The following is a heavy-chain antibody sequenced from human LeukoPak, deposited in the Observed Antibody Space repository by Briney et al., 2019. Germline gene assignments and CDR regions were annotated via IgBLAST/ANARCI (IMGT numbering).Heavy chain of an antibody. Sequence: KASETLSLTCTVSGGSISSSSSDYYWGWVRQPPGKGLEWIGSISYSGSTYYNPSLKSRVTISADTSNNKFSLKLTSVTAADTAVYYCARHRHNHRYDYWGQGTLVTVSS. CDR3: ARHRHNHRYDY. V-gene: IGHV4-39*01. CDR2: ISYSGST. D-gene: IGHD1-14*01. CDR1: GGSISSSSSDYY. J-gene: IGHJ4*02.